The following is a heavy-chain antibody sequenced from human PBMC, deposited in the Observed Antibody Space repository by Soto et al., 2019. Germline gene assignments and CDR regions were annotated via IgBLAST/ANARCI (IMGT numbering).Heavy chain of an antibody. CDR1: GGSISSNSYY. Sequence: QLQLQESGPGLVKPSETQSLTCTVSGGSISSNSYYWAWIRQPPGKGLEWIGSGYHGGNTYYNPSPKNRVTISVDTAPNPFSLKLKFVTAGEKAVYYCARPLSCYGYLDFEYWGPGILVTVSS. CDR2: GYHGGNT. D-gene: IGHD5-18*01. V-gene: IGHV4-39*01. J-gene: IGHJ4*02. CDR3: ARPLSCYGYLDFEY.